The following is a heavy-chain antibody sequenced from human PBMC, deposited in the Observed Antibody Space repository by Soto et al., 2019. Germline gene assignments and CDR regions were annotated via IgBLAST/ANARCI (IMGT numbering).Heavy chain of an antibody. CDR2: IYHSGST. CDR1: GGSISSSNW. V-gene: IGHV4-4*02. J-gene: IGHJ6*02. CDR3: ARGEWDYGDYYYGMDV. D-gene: IGHD4-17*01. Sequence: QVQLQESGPGLVKPSGTLSLTCAVSGGSISSSNWWSWVRQPPGKGLEWIGEIYHSGSTNYNPSLKSRVTISLDKSKNPFALKLSSVTAADTAVYYCARGEWDYGDYYYGMDVWGQGTTVTVSS.